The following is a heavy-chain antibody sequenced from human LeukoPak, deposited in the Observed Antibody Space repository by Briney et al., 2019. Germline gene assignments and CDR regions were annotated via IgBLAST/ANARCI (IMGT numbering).Heavy chain of an antibody. D-gene: IGHD3-22*01. CDR1: GFTFSSFE. V-gene: IGHV3-48*03. J-gene: IGHJ4*02. CDR2: ISTSGTAI. CDR3: AREDDTRGYYYGSCDF. Sequence: PGGSLRLSCAASGFTFSSFEMNWVRQAPGKGLEWLSYISTSGTAIYYADSVKGRFTISRDNAKNSLYLQMNSLTSEDTAVYYCAREDDTRGYYYGSCDFWGQGTLVTVSS.